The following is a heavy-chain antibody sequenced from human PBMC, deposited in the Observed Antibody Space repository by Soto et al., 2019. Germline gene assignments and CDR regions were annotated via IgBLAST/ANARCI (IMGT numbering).Heavy chain of an antibody. CDR1: GFTFSSYA. J-gene: IGHJ5*02. CDR2: ISSNGGST. V-gene: IGHV3-64*01. Sequence: EVQLVESGGGLVQPGGSLRLSCAASGFTFSSYAMHWVRQAPGKGLEYVSAISSNGGSTYYANSVKVRFTISRDNSKNTLYLQMGSLRAEDMAVYYCARTYYDFWSGYGTWFDPWGQGTLVTVSS. D-gene: IGHD3-3*01. CDR3: ARTYYDFWSGYGTWFDP.